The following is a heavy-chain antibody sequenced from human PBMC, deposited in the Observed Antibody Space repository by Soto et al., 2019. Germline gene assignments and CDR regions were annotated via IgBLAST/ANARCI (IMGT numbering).Heavy chain of an antibody. J-gene: IGHJ4*02. Sequence: EVQLVESGGGLVQPGGSLRLSSAASGFTVSSNYMNWVRQAPGKGLEWVSIIYGAASTYYADSLKGRFTISRDNSKNTLYLQMNSLRAEDTAVYYCARDGPSRSRYYFDYWGQGTLVTVSS. CDR1: GFTVSSNY. V-gene: IGHV3-66*01. CDR3: ARDGPSRSRYYFDY. CDR2: IYGAAST. D-gene: IGHD6-13*01.